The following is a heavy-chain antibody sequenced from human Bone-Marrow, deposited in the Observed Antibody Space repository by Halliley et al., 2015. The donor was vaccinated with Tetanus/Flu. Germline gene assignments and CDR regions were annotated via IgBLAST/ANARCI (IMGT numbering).Heavy chain of an antibody. CDR1: GGGLSSHG. D-gene: IGHD2-15*01. Sequence: QVQLVQSGAEVKKPGSSVKVSCKASGGGLSSHGTSWVRQAPGQGLEWMGGISPTSGSKYYAQKFQDRLTISVDDSRTTVYMQLNSLRSDDTAMYFCARDEDLKDCSGGPCNNYHYIMDVWGQGTMVIVSS. CDR2: ISPTSGSK. CDR3: ARDEDLKDCSGGPCNNYHYIMDV. V-gene: IGHV1-69*01. J-gene: IGHJ6*02.